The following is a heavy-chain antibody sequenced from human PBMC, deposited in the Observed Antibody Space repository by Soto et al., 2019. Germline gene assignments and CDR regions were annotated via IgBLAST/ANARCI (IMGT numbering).Heavy chain of an antibody. Sequence: QVQLQQWGAGLLKPSETLSLTCAVYGGSFSGYYWSWIRQPPGKGLEWIGEINHSGSTNYNPSLKSRVTISVDTSKNQFSLKLSSVTAADTAVYYCARLGYYGSGSSTTVNWFDPWGQGTLVTVSS. D-gene: IGHD3-10*01. J-gene: IGHJ5*02. V-gene: IGHV4-34*01. CDR2: INHSGST. CDR3: ARLGYYGSGSSTTVNWFDP. CDR1: GGSFSGYY.